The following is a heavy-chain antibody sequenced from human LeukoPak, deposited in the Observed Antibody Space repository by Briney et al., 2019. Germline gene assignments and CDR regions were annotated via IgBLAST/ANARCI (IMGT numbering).Heavy chain of an antibody. J-gene: IGHJ6*02. CDR2: IYYSGST. CDR3: ARGPRRLDGYYYYGMDV. V-gene: IGHV4-59*01. D-gene: IGHD6-19*01. Sequence: SETLSLTCTVSGGSISSYYWSWIRQPPGKGLEWIGYIYYSGSTNYNPSLKSRVTISVDTSKNQFSLKLSSVTAADTAVYYCARGPRRLDGYYYYGMDVWGQGTTVTVSS. CDR1: GGSISSYY.